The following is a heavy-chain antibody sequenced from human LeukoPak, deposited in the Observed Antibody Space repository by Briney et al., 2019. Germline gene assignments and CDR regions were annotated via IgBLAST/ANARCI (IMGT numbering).Heavy chain of an antibody. J-gene: IGHJ3*02. CDR3: ARERDGYNHAGAFDI. CDR1: GGTFSSYA. Sequence: SVKVSCKASGGTFSSYAISWVRQAPGQGLEWMGGIIPIFGSANYAQKFQGRVTITAGESTSTAYMELSSLRSEDTAVYYCARERDGYNHAGAFDIWGQGTMVTVSS. V-gene: IGHV1-69*13. CDR2: IIPIFGSA. D-gene: IGHD5-24*01.